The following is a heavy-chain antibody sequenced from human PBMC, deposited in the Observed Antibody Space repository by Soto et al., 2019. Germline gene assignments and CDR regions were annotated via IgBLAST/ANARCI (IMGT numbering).Heavy chain of an antibody. V-gene: IGHV4-39*01. J-gene: IGHJ4*02. CDR2: IYYSGST. D-gene: IGHD5-18*01. Sequence: QLQLQELGPGLVKPSETLSLTCTVSGGSISSSSYYWGWIRQPPGKGLEWIGSIYYSGSTYYNPSLKSRVTISVDTSKNQFSLKLSSVTAADTAVYYCARRGAYSYGFDYFDYWGQGTLVTVSS. CDR1: GGSISSSSYY. CDR3: ARRGAYSYGFDYFDY.